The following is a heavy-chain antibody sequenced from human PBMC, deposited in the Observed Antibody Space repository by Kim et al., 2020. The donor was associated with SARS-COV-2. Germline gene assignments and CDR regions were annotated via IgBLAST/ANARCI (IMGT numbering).Heavy chain of an antibody. Sequence: GRVTITRDTSASTAYMELSSLRSEDTAVYYCARGPNSSSWYYRLYYFDYWGQGTLVTVSS. V-gene: IGHV1-3*01. J-gene: IGHJ4*02. CDR3: ARGPNSSSWYYRLYYFDY. D-gene: IGHD6-13*01.